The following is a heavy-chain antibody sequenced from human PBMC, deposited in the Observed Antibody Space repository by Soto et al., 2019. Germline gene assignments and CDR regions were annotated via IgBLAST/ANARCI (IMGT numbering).Heavy chain of an antibody. CDR3: ATASGSTYGGPYYYYGLDV. CDR1: GGSISSYY. D-gene: IGHD2-15*01. CDR2: IYYSGST. J-gene: IGHJ6*02. Sequence: SETLSLTCTVSGGSISSYYWSWIWQPPGKGLEWIGYIYYSGSTKYNPSLKSRVTISVDTSKNQFSLKVSSVTAADTAVYYCATASGSTYGGPYYYYGLDVWGQGTTVTVSS. V-gene: IGHV4-59*08.